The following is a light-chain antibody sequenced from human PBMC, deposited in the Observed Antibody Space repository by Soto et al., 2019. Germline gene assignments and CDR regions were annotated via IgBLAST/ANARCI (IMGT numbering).Light chain of an antibody. CDR3: QTYNSGTPVS. CDR1: QGISND. Sequence: DIQMTQSPSSLSASVGYRVTITCRASQGISNDLAWYQQKPGQVPKILIYAASTLQAGVPSRFSGSGSGKDFTLTISSLQPEDVGSYYGQTYNSGTPVSFGPGTKVDIK. CDR2: AAS. J-gene: IGKJ3*01. V-gene: IGKV1-27*01.